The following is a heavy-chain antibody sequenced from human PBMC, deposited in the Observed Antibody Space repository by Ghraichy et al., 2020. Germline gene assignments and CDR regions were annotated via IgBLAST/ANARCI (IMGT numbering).Heavy chain of an antibody. CDR2: INPNSGGT. V-gene: IGHV1-2*04. J-gene: IGHJ4*02. CDR1: GYTFTGYY. D-gene: IGHD3-22*01. CDR3: ARGDRSDYDSSGYPTDY. Sequence: KVSCKASGYTFTGYYMHWVRQAPGQGLEWMGWINPNSGGTNYAQKFQGWVTMTRDTSISTAYMELSRLRSDDTAVYYCARGDRSDYDSSGYPTDYWGQGTLVTVSS.